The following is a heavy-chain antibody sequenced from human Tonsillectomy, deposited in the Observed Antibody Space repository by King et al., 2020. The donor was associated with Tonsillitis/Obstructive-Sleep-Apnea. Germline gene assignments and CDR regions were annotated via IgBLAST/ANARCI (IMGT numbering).Heavy chain of an antibody. CDR3: ARGDLWFGER. CDR1: GYTFTGYY. CDR2: IDPDSGGT. V-gene: IGHV1-2*02. D-gene: IGHD3-10*01. J-gene: IGHJ4*02. Sequence: QLVQSGAEVMKPGASVKVSCKASGYTFTGYYMHWVRQAPGQGLEWMGWIDPDSGGTKYARKFQGRVTMTRDTSISTAYMELSRLRSDDTAVYWCARGDLWFGERWGQGTLVIVSS.